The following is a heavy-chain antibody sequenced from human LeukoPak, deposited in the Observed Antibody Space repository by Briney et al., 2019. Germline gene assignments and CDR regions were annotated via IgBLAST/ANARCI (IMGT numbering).Heavy chain of an antibody. CDR1: GFTFSSYG. D-gene: IGHD6-19*01. J-gene: IGHJ3*02. CDR3: AKLALIAVAGIGLDDAFDI. CDR2: IRYDGSNK. Sequence: PTGGSLRLSCAASGFTFSSYGMHWVRQAPGKGLEWVAFIRYDGSNKYYADSVKGRFTISRDNSKNTLYLQMNSLRAEDTAVYYCAKLALIAVAGIGLDDAFDIWGQGTMVTVSS. V-gene: IGHV3-30*02.